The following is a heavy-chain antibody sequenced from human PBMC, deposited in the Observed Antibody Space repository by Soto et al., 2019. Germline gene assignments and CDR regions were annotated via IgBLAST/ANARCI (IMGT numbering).Heavy chain of an antibody. V-gene: IGHV4-39*01. J-gene: IGHJ4*02. D-gene: IGHD6-6*01. CDR2: IYYSGST. CDR3: ARLIGSIAARGFDY. CDR1: GGSISSSSYY. Sequence: SETLSLTCTVSGGSISSSSYYWGWIRQPPGKGLEWIGSIYYSGSTYYNPSLKSRVTISVDTSKNQFSLKLSSVTAADTAVYYCARLIGSIAARGFDYWGQGTLVTVSS.